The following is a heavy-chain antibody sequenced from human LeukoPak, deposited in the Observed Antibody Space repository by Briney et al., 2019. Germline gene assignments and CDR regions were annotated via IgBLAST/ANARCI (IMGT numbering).Heavy chain of an antibody. CDR2: ISWNSGSI. J-gene: IGHJ4*02. V-gene: IGHV3-9*01. Sequence: GGSLRLSCAASGFTFDDYSMHWVRQAPGKGLEWVSGISWNSGSIGYADSVKGRFTISRDNAKSSLYLQMNSLRAEDTAVYYCARDGGYCTGGSCYSTRWGQGTLVTVSS. CDR3: ARDGGYCTGGSCYSTR. CDR1: GFTFDDYS. D-gene: IGHD2-15*01.